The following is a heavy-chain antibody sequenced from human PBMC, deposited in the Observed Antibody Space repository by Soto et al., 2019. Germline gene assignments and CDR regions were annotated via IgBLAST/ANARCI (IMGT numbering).Heavy chain of an antibody. Sequence: GGSLRLSCAASGFTFSSYSMNWVRQAPGKGLEWVSLIGESGTPTYYADSVKGRFTISRDNSGNTLFLEMYSLRAEDTAVYYCARYITGVRYYGMDVWGQGTTVTVSS. J-gene: IGHJ6*02. CDR1: GFTFSSYS. CDR3: ARYITGVRYYGMDV. V-gene: IGHV3-23*01. CDR2: IGESGTPT. D-gene: IGHD5-18*01.